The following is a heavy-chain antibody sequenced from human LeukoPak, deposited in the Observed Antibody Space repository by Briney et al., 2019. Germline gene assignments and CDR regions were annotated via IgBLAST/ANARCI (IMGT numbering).Heavy chain of an antibody. CDR3: AKDLGGEGGSGFPGQ. Sequence: GGSLRLSCTASGFTFSTYSMTWARQAPGKGPEWVSAISGSGGDTYYADSVKGRFTIYRGNSKNTLYLQMNGLRAEDTAIYYCAKDLGGEGGSGFPGQWGQGTLVTVSS. CDR2: ISGSGGDT. V-gene: IGHV3-23*01. CDR1: GFTFSTYS. J-gene: IGHJ4*02. D-gene: IGHD3-10*01.